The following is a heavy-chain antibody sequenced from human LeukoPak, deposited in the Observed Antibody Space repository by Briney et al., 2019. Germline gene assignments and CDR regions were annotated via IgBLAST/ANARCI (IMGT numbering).Heavy chain of an antibody. D-gene: IGHD4-11*01. CDR3: ARDGAYSNYRSRDYYYYYYMDV. CDR1: GGSISSYY. Sequence: SETLSLTCTVSGGSISSYYWSWIRQPAGKGLEWIGRIYTSGSTNYNPSLKSRVTMSVDTSKNQFSLKLSSVTAADTAVYYCARDGAYSNYRSRDYYYYYYMDVWSKGTTVTVSS. J-gene: IGHJ6*03. V-gene: IGHV4-4*07. CDR2: IYTSGST.